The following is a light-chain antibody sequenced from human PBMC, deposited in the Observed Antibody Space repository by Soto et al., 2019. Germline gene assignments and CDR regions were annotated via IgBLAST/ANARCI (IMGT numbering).Light chain of an antibody. CDR2: DDT. Sequence: SYELAQPPSVSAAPGQSARIAWGGDNIGSRRVHWYQQEPGQAPVSVGYDDTDRPSAIPGRFSGCNSGDTAPLTLRRVEVGDEADYYCQVWDSSSDHRVFGGGTQLTV. J-gene: IGLJ3*02. CDR3: QVWDSSSDHRV. V-gene: IGLV3-21*02. CDR1: NIGSRR.